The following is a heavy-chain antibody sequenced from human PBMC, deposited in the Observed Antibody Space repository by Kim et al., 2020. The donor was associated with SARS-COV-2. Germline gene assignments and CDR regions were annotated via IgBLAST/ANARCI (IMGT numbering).Heavy chain of an antibody. D-gene: IGHD6-13*01. CDR3: ARSWEQQLGNFDY. J-gene: IGHJ4*02. V-gene: IGHV3-30*01. Sequence: YADSGKGRFPISRDNSKNTLYLQMNSLRAEDTAVYYCARSWEQQLGNFDYWGQGTLVTVSS.